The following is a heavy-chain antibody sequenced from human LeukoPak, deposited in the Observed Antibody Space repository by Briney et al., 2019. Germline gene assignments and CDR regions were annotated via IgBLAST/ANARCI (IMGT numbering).Heavy chain of an antibody. Sequence: SQTLSLTCTVSGGSISSGGYYWSWIRQHPGEGLEWIGYIYYSGSTYYNPSLKGRVTISVDTSKNQFSLKLSSVTAADTAVYYCARSHCSSTSCYHPYFDYWGQGTLVTVSS. CDR3: ARSHCSSTSCYHPYFDY. CDR1: GGSISSGGYY. V-gene: IGHV4-31*03. D-gene: IGHD2-2*01. CDR2: IYYSGST. J-gene: IGHJ4*02.